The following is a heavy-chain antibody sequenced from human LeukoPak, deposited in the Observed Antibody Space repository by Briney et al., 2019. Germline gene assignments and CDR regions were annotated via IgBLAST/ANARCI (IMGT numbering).Heavy chain of an antibody. CDR1: GFTFGSYG. Sequence: GGSLRLSCVASGFTFGSYGMHWVRQAPGKGREWVSVIWYDGSNKYYADSVKGRFTISRYNSTNTLYLQMNSLRAEDTAVYYCARGVTSYYYYYGMDVWGQGATVTVSS. CDR3: ARGVTSYYYYYGMDV. D-gene: IGHD5/OR15-5a*01. V-gene: IGHV3-33*01. CDR2: IWYDGSNK. J-gene: IGHJ6*02.